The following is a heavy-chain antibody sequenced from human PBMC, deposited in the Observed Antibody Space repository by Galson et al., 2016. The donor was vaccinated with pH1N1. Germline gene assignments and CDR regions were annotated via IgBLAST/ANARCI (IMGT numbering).Heavy chain of an antibody. CDR1: GFTFDDYG. CDR3: AKDIAFSSNWYDY. CDR2: ISWNSGSI. Sequence: SLRLSCAASGFTFDDYGMHWVRQAPGKGLEWVSSISWNSGSIGYADSVKGRFTISRDNAKNSLYLQMNSLRAEDTALYYCAKDIAFSSNWYDYWGQGTLVTVSA. V-gene: IGHV3-9*01. D-gene: IGHD3-3*02. J-gene: IGHJ5*01.